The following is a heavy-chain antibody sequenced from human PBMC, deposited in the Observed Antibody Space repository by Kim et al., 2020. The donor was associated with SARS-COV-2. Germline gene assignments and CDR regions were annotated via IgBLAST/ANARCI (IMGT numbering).Heavy chain of an antibody. J-gene: IGHJ4*02. Sequence: ADSVKGRFTISRDNSKNTLYLQMNSLRAEDTAVYYCAKDIYCSSTSCYTRWGQGTLVTVSS. V-gene: IGHV3-23*01. D-gene: IGHD2-2*02. CDR3: AKDIYCSSTSCYTR.